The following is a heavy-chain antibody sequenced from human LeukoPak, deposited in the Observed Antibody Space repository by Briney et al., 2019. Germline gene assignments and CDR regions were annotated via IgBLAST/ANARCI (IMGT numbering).Heavy chain of an antibody. J-gene: IGHJ4*02. CDR2: ISYDGSNK. Sequence: GGSLRLSCAASGFTFSSYAMHWVRQAPGKGLEWVAVISYDGSNKYYADSMKGRFTISRDNSKNTLYLQMNSLRAEDTAVYYCARGDQLYCGGDCYTDYWGQGTLVTVSS. CDR3: ARGDQLYCGGDCYTDY. V-gene: IGHV3-30-3*01. D-gene: IGHD2-21*02. CDR1: GFTFSSYA.